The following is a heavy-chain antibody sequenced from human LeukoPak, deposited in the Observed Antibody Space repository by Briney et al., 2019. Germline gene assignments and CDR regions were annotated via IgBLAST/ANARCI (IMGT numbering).Heavy chain of an antibody. CDR1: GGSISSYF. J-gene: IGHJ4*02. Sequence: KSSETLSLTCTVSGGSISSYFWSWIRQSPGKGLEWIGYIYHSGSTNYNPSLTSRVTISVDTSKNQFSLKLSSVTAADTAVYYCARDGYSGNDGLWGQGTLVTVSS. D-gene: IGHD5-12*01. CDR2: IYHSGST. CDR3: ARDGYSGNDGL. V-gene: IGHV4-59*01.